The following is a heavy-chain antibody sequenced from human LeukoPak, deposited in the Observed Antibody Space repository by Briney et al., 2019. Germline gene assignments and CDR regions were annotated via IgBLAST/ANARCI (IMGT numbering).Heavy chain of an antibody. Sequence: SETLSLTCTVSGGSISSSSYYWGWIRQPPGKGLEWIGSIYCSGSTYYNPSLKSRVTISVDTSKNQFSLKLSSVTAADTAVYYCARHRPTITIFGVVMPYNWFDPWGQGTLVTVSS. CDR3: ARHRPTITIFGVVMPYNWFDP. V-gene: IGHV4-39*01. CDR2: IYCSGST. D-gene: IGHD3-3*01. CDR1: GGSISSSSYY. J-gene: IGHJ5*02.